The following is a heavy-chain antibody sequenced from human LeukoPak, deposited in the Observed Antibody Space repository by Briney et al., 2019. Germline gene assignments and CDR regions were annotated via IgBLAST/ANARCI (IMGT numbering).Heavy chain of an antibody. Sequence: GGSLRLSWAASGFTFSSYSMNWVRQAPGKGLEWVSSIISSSSYIYYADSVQGRFTISRDNAKNSLYLQMNSLRAEDTAVYYCARAGYDFWSGYYYYMDVWGKGTTVTVSS. V-gene: IGHV3-21*01. J-gene: IGHJ6*03. CDR1: GFTFSSYS. D-gene: IGHD3-3*01. CDR2: IISSSSYI. CDR3: ARAGYDFWSGYYYYMDV.